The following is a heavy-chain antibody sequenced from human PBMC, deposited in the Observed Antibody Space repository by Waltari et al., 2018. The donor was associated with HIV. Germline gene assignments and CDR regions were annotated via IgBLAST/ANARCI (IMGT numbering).Heavy chain of an antibody. CDR2: INAGNGNT. Sequence: QVQLVQSGAEVKKPGASVKVSCKASGYTFTSYAMHWVRQAPGQRLEWMGWINAGNGNTKYSQKFQGRVTITRDTSASTAYMELSSLRSEDTAVYYCARDGSYGDYSHYFDYWGQGTLVTVSS. V-gene: IGHV1-3*01. CDR1: GYTFTSYA. J-gene: IGHJ4*02. D-gene: IGHD4-17*01. CDR3: ARDGSYGDYSHYFDY.